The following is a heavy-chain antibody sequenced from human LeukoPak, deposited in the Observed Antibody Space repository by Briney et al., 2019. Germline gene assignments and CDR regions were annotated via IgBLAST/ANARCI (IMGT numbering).Heavy chain of an antibody. CDR2: ISAYNGNT. D-gene: IGHD2-15*01. CDR3: ARDPCSGGSCYSGHYFDY. V-gene: IGHV1-18*01. Sequence: ASVKVSCKASGYTFTSYGISSVRQAPGQGLEWMGWISAYNGNTNYAQKLQGRVTMTTDTSTGTAYMELRSLRSDDTAVYYCARDPCSGGSCYSGHYFDYWGQGTLVTVSS. CDR1: GYTFTSYG. J-gene: IGHJ4*02.